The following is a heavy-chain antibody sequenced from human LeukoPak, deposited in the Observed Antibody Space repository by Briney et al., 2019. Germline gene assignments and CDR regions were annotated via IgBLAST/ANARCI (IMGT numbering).Heavy chain of an antibody. CDR2: IYHNGNT. Sequence: PSETLSLTCAVSGYSISSGYYWGRIRQPPRKGLEWIGSIYHNGNTYYNPSLKSRVTISVDTSKNEFSLKLSSVTAADTAVYYCARGIWEMATIPYWYFDIWGRGTLVTVSS. CDR3: ARGIWEMATIPYWYFDI. CDR1: GYSISSGYY. D-gene: IGHD5-24*01. V-gene: IGHV4-38-2*01. J-gene: IGHJ2*01.